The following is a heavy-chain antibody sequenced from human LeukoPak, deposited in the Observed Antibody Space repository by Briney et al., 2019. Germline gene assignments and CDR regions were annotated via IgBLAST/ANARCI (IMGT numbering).Heavy chain of an antibody. CDR1: GFTFSDYY. CDR3: ARAPATVCSGGSCYLGYFQH. J-gene: IGHJ1*01. D-gene: IGHD2-15*01. V-gene: IGHV3-11*04. CDR2: IGSGGSPI. Sequence: GGSLRLSCAASGFTFSDYYMSWIRQAPGKGLEWVSYIGSGGSPIYYADSVRGRFSISRDNSKNTLYLQMNSLRAEDTAVYYCARAPATVCSGGSCYLGYFQHWGQGTLVTVSS.